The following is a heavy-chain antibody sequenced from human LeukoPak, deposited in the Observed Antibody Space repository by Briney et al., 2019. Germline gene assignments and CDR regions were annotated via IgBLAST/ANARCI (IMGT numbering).Heavy chain of an antibody. V-gene: IGHV1-2*02. D-gene: IGHD6-13*01. Sequence: ASVKVSCKASGYTFTGYYMHWVRQAPGQGLEWMGWINPNSGVTNYAQKFQGRVTMTRDTSISTVYMELSRLRSDDTAVYYCARQGALVKGIDYWGQGALVTVSS. CDR2: INPNSGVT. J-gene: IGHJ4*02. CDR3: ARQGALVKGIDY. CDR1: GYTFTGYY.